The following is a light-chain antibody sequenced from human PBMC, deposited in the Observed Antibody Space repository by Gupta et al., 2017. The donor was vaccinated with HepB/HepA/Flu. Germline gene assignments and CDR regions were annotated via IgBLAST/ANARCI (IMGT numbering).Light chain of an antibody. V-gene: IGKV2-28*01. CDR2: LGS. CDR3: RQVRQAPLT. J-gene: IGKJ4*01. CDR1: QSLLHSNGYNS. Sequence: IVLTHPPLSLPVTPGEPASISCRTSQSLLHSNGYNSLDWYLQKPGQSPQLLIYLGSNRSSGVPDRCSGGASSTHSTLKSNRVEAEDAGGYYYRQVRQAPLTFGGGTKVEIK.